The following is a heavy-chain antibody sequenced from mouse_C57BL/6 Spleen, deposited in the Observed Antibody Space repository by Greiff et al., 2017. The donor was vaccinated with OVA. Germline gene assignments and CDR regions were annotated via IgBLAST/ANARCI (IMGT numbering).Heavy chain of an antibody. D-gene: IGHD2-4*01. V-gene: IGHV1-76*01. CDR3: ARGDDWDYFDY. J-gene: IGHJ2*01. Sequence: VQLVESGAELVRPGASVKLSCKASGYTFTDYYINWVKQRPGQGLEWIARIYPGSGNTYYNEKFKGKATLTAEKSSSTAYMQLSSLTSEDSAVYFCARGDDWDYFDYWGQGTTLTVSS. CDR2: IYPGSGNT. CDR1: GYTFTDYY.